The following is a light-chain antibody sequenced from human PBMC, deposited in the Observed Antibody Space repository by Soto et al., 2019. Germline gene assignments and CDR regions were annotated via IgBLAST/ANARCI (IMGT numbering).Light chain of an antibody. CDR3: CSFTTTSTHG. V-gene: IGLV2-14*03. J-gene: IGLJ1*01. Sequence: QSVLTQPASLSGGPGQSNTISCTGTSREIGAYDYVSWFQQHPRKHPNLVISDVNNRPSVVSNRFSGSKSGNTAYLTISGLQAEDEAEYFCCSFTTTSTHGFGTGTKVTVL. CDR1: SREIGAYDY. CDR2: DVN.